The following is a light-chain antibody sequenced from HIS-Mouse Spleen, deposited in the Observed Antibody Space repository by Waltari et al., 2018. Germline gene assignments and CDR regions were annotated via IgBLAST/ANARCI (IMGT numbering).Light chain of an antibody. V-gene: IGKV1-39*01. CDR1: QSISSY. CDR2: AAS. Sequence: DIQMTQSPPSLSASVGDRATITCRASQSISSYLIWYQQKPGKAPKLLIYAASSLQSGVPSRFSGSGSGTDFTLTISSLQPEDFATYYCQQSYSTPFTFGPGTKVDIK. J-gene: IGKJ3*01. CDR3: QQSYSTPFT.